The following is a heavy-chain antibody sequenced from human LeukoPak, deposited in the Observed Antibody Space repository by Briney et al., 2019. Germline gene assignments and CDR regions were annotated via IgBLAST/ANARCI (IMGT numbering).Heavy chain of an antibody. CDR1: GFTFRSYG. D-gene: IGHD1-26*01. V-gene: IGHV3-23*01. J-gene: IGHJ3*02. Sequence: GGSLRLSCAASGFTFRSYGMSWVRQAPGKGLEWVSAVSGNGGSTYYADSVKGRFTISRDNSKNTLYLQMNSLRAEDTAVYYCAKDRMRATRNAFDIWGQGTMVTVSS. CDR2: VSGNGGST. CDR3: AKDRMRATRNAFDI.